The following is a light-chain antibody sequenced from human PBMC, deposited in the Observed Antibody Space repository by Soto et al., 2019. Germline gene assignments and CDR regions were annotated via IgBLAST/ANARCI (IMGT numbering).Light chain of an antibody. J-gene: IGKJ1*01. CDR2: AAY. CDR1: QSISSY. V-gene: IGKV1-39*01. CDR3: QQSYSTPPT. Sequence: DIQLTQSPSSLSASVGDRVTITCRPSQSISSYLNWYQQKPGKAPKLLIYAAYSLQSGVQSRFSGSGSGTDFTLTIRSLQPEDFATYYCQQSYSTPPTFGQGTKVDIK.